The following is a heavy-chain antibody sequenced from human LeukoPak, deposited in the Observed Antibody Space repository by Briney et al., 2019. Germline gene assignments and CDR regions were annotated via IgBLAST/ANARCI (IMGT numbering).Heavy chain of an antibody. J-gene: IGHJ5*02. V-gene: IGHV4-34*01. D-gene: IGHD3-10*01. CDR2: INHSGST. CDR1: GGSFSGYY. CDR3: ARARHYYGSGSHSGFDP. Sequence: SETLSLTCAVYGGSFSGYYWSWIRQPPGKGLEWIGEINHSGSTNYNPSLKSRVTISVDTSKNQFSLKLSSVTAADTAVYYCARARHYYGSGSHSGFDPWGQGTLVTVSS.